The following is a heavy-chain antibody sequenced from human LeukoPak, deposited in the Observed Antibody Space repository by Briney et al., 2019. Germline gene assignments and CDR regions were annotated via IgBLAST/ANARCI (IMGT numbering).Heavy chain of an antibody. J-gene: IGHJ4*02. CDR1: GFTFSTYW. D-gene: IGHD3-16*01. CDR2: IRTDGGST. CDR3: ATDRAWGGFDN. V-gene: IGHV3-74*01. Sequence: GGSLRLSCAASGFTFSTYWMHWVRQAPGKGLVWVSRIRTDGGSTYYADSVKGRFTVSRDNAKNTLDLQMNSLRVEDTAVYYCATDRAWGGFDNWGQGTLVTVSS.